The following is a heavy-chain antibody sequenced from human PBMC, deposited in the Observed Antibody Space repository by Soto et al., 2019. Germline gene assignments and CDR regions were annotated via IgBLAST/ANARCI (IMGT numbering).Heavy chain of an antibody. CDR3: AKGGYSYGYWTFDY. V-gene: IGHV3-23*01. J-gene: IGHJ4*02. D-gene: IGHD5-18*01. Sequence: GSLRLSCAASGFSFSSYAMSWVRQAPGKGLEWVPTISGSGGSTYNADSVKGRFTISRDNSKNTQYLQMNSLRVDDTAVYYCAKGGYSYGYWTFDYWGQGTLVTVSS. CDR2: ISGSGGST. CDR1: GFSFSSYA.